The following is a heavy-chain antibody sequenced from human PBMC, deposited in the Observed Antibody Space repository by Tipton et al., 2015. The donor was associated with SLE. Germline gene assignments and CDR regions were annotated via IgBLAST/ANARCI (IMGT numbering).Heavy chain of an antibody. J-gene: IGHJ5*02. CDR2: IYSSGSV. CDR3: ARGSLTVVQGCKETKTRRYKWFDP. D-gene: IGHD3-10*01. V-gene: IGHV4-59*01. CDR1: GGSMDGDY. Sequence: TLSLTCTVSGGSMDGDYWNWVRQPPGKGLEWIGYIYSSGSVNYTPSLKSRVTISLDASKNQFSLKLTSVTAADTAIYYCARGSLTVVQGCKETKTRRYKWFDPWGQGPLVTVSS.